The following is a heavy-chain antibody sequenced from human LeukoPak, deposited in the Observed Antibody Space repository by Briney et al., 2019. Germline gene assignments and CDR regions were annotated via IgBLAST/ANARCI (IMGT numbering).Heavy chain of an antibody. D-gene: IGHD1-7*01. CDR1: GGSFSGYY. V-gene: IGHV4-34*01. J-gene: IGHJ6*03. Sequence: SETLSLTCAVYGGSFSGYYWSWIRQPPGKGLEWIGEINHSGSTNYNPSLKSRVTISVDTSKNQFSLKLSSVTAADTAVYYCARGEELDYYMDVWGKGTTVTVSS. CDR2: INHSGST. CDR3: ARGEELDYYMDV.